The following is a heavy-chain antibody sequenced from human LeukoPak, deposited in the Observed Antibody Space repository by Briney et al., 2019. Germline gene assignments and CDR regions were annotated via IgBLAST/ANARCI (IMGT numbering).Heavy chain of an antibody. CDR3: ARGWGSSGWYKVNWFDP. V-gene: IGHV6-1*01. D-gene: IGHD6-19*01. CDR2: TYYRSKWYN. CDR1: GDSVSSNSAA. Sequence: SQTLSLTCAISGDSVSSNSAAWNWIRQSPSRGLEWLGRTYYRSKWYNDYAVSVKSRITINPDTSKNQFSLQLNSVTPEDTAVYYCARGWGSSGWYKVNWFDPWGRGTLVTVSS. J-gene: IGHJ5*02.